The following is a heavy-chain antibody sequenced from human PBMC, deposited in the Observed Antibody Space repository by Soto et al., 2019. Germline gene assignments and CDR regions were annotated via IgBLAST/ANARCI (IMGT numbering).Heavy chain of an antibody. CDR3: ARDHSGYDGSYAFDL. V-gene: IGHV3-53*04. CDR1: GFTVSSNY. Sequence: GGSLRLSCAASGFTVSSNYMSWVRQAPGKGLEWVSVIYSGGSTYYADSVKGRFTISRHNSKNTLYLQMNSLRAEDTAVYYCARDHSGYDGSYAFDLWGQGSLVTVSS. CDR2: IYSGGST. D-gene: IGHD5-12*01. J-gene: IGHJ3*01.